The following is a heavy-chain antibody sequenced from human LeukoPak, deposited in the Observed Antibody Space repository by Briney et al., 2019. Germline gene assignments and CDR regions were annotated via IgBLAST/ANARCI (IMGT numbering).Heavy chain of an antibody. CDR2: ISYDGSNK. J-gene: IGHJ6*02. Sequence: GRSLRLSCAASGFTFSGYGMHWVRQAPGKGLEWVAVISYDGSNKYYADSVKGRFTISRDNSKNTLYLQMNSLRAEDTAVYYCAKPLYQYYYYYYGMDVWGQGTTVTVSS. D-gene: IGHD2-2*01. CDR3: AKPLYQYYYYYYGMDV. V-gene: IGHV3-30*18. CDR1: GFTFSGYG.